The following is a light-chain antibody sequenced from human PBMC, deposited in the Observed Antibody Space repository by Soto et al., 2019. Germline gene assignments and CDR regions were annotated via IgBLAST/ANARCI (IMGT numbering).Light chain of an antibody. J-gene: IGLJ1*01. Sequence: QSAVTQPASVSGSPGQSITISCTGTSSDVGGYNYVSWYQLHPGKAPKLMVYEVSNRPSGVSNRFSGSKSGNTASLTISGLQAEDEADYYCTSYTSSTAYVFGPGTKVTVL. CDR1: SSDVGGYNY. V-gene: IGLV2-14*01. CDR3: TSYTSSTAYV. CDR2: EVS.